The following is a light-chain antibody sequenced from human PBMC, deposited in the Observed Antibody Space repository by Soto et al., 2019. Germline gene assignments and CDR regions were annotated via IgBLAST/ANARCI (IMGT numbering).Light chain of an antibody. CDR3: QQYNRYPIT. CDR1: QSVSSSY. CDR2: GAS. V-gene: IGKV3-20*01. J-gene: IGKJ5*01. Sequence: EIVLTQSPGTLSLSPGERATLSCRASQSVSSSYLAWYQQKPGQAPRLLIYGASSRATGIPDRFSGSGSGTDFTLTISSLQPDDFATYYCQQYNRYPITFGQGTRLEIK.